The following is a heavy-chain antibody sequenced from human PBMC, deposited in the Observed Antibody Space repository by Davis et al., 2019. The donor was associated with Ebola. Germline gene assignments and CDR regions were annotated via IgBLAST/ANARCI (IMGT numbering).Heavy chain of an antibody. J-gene: IGHJ4*02. V-gene: IGHV3-43D*03. CDR2: ITWAGDST. CDR1: GFNFEDHA. Sequence: GESLKISCAASGFNFEDHAMHWVRQAPGKGLEWVSLITWAGDSTFYADSVRGRFTISRDNNKNSLYLQMNSLRAEDTALYYCAKDIAIDPTGPFDYWGQGTLVTVSS. CDR3: AKDIAIDPTGPFDY. D-gene: IGHD1-14*01.